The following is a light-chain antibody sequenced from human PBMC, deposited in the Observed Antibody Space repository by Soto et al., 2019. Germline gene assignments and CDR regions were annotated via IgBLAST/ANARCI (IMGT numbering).Light chain of an antibody. J-gene: IGKJ1*01. CDR3: QQSYMDPIT. Sequence: EIQMTQSPSSLPASVGTRATITCRASQSISTYLNWYKKKLGKAPNIMSYDASRLQSGVPSRVSGSGGGTDFTLSISSVQPEDFATYFCQQSYMDPITFGQGTNVDI. V-gene: IGKV1-39*01. CDR2: DAS. CDR1: QSISTY.